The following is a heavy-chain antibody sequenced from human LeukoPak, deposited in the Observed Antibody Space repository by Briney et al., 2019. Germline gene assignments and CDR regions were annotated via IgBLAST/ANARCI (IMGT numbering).Heavy chain of an antibody. V-gene: IGHV5-51*01. CDR1: GYSFTSYW. J-gene: IGHJ6*03. D-gene: IGHD3-22*01. CDR2: IYPGDSDT. CDR3: ALTYYYDSSGYYYMDV. Sequence: GEPLKISCKGSGYSFTSYWIGWVRQMPGKGLEWMGIIYPGDSDTRYSPSFQGQVTISADKSISTAYLQWSSLKASDTAMYYCALTYYYDSSGYYYMDVWGRGTTVTVSS.